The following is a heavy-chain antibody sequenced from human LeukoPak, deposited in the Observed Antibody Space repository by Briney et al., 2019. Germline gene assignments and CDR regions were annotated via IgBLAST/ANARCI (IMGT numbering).Heavy chain of an antibody. CDR2: IYGRGST. J-gene: IGHJ4*02. D-gene: IGHD1-14*01. V-gene: IGHV4-59*08. CDR1: GDSLSSHY. CDR3: ARNVGRYTYHS. Sequence: SETLSLICTVFGDSLSSHYWSWIRQSPGRGLEWIGYIYGRGSTHYDPSLRSRVTISEDPSKNQIPLKLASLTAADTAVYYCARNVGRYTYHSWGQGTLVTVSS.